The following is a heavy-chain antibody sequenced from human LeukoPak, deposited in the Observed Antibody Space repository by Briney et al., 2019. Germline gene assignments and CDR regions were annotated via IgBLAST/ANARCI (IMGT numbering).Heavy chain of an antibody. CDR2: IYYSGST. Sequence: SETLSLTCTVSGGSISSYYWSWIRQPPGKGLEWIGYIYYSGSTNYNPSLKSRVTISADTSKNQFSLKLSSVTAADTAVYYCARDFGGSYYFDYWGQGTLVTVSS. D-gene: IGHD1-26*01. CDR1: GGSISSYY. CDR3: ARDFGGSYYFDY. V-gene: IGHV4-59*01. J-gene: IGHJ4*02.